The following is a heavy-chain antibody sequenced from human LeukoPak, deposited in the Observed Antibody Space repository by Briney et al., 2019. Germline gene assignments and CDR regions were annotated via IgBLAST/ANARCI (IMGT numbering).Heavy chain of an antibody. J-gene: IGHJ4*02. D-gene: IGHD3-10*01. V-gene: IGHV4-59*01. Sequence: SGTLSLTCTVSGGSIISYYWCWLRQPASKGLAWIGYIYYSGSTNYTPSLESRVTISVGTSKNHFSLKLSPVTAADTAEYYCAREPDGSGTSAYWGEGTLVTVS. CDR3: AREPDGSGTSAY. CDR1: GGSIISYY. CDR2: IYYSGST.